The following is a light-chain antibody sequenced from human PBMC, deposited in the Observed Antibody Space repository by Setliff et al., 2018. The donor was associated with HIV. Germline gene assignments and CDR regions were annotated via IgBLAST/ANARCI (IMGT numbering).Light chain of an antibody. CDR3: SSYTSSTTPYV. CDR2: DVS. V-gene: IGLV2-14*03. CDR1: SSDVGGYNY. Sequence: QSALAQPASVSGSPGQSITISCTATSSDVGGYNYVSWYRQHPGKAPKLMIYDVSNRPSGVSNRFSGSKSGNTASLTISGLQAEDEADYYCSSYTSSTTPYVFGTGTKVTVL. J-gene: IGLJ1*01.